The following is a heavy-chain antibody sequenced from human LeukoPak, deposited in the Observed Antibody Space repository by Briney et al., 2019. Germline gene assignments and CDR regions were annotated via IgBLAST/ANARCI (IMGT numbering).Heavy chain of an antibody. D-gene: IGHD2-2*01. CDR3: AREGCSSTSCSPYYYYYMDV. V-gene: IGHV1-18*01. Sequence: ASVKVSCKASGYTLTSYGISWVRQAPGQGLEWMGWISAYNGNTNYAQKLQGRVTMTTDTSTSTAYMELRSLRSDDTAVYYCAREGCSSTSCSPYYYYYMDVWGKGTTVTVSS. CDR2: ISAYNGNT. CDR1: GYTLTSYG. J-gene: IGHJ6*03.